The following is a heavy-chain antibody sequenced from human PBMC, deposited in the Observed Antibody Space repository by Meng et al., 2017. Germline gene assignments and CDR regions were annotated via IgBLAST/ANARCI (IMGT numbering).Heavy chain of an antibody. CDR2: IYHSGST. Sequence: LEECGARVVSRSWTLLLTCAVARVSIRSSNWCSSVRQPPGKGLEWIGEIYHSGSTNYNPSLKSRVTISVDKSKNQFSLKLSSVTAADTAVYYCARIGDWGSTRYFDYWGQGTLVTVSS. CDR3: ARIGDWGSTRYFDY. J-gene: IGHJ4*02. V-gene: IGHV4-4*02. CDR1: RVSIRSSNW. D-gene: IGHD7-27*01.